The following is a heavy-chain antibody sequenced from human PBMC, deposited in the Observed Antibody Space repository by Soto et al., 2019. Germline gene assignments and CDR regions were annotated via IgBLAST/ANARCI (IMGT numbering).Heavy chain of an antibody. V-gene: IGHV4-59*08. Sequence: TSETLSLTCTVSGGSISGYYWSWIRQPPGKGLEWIGYIYYGGSTNYNPSLKSRVTISRDNAKNSLHLEMSSLRAEDTAVYYCAKPFSLYSSSYIDYWAQGTLVPVSS. J-gene: IGHJ4*02. D-gene: IGHD6-13*01. CDR1: GGSISGYY. CDR3: AKPFSLYSSSYIDY. CDR2: IYYGGST.